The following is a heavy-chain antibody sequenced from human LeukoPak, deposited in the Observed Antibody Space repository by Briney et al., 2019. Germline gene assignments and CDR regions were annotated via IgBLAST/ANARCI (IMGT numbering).Heavy chain of an antibody. V-gene: IGHV4-59*12. CDR3: ARDSLRYFDWLLYYFDY. Sequence: SETLSLTCTVSGGSISSYYWSWIRQPPGKGLEWIGYIYYSGSTYYNPSLKSRVTISVDTSKNQFSLKLSSVTAADTAVYYCARDSLRYFDWLLYYFDYWGQGTLVTVSS. CDR1: GGSISSYY. CDR2: IYYSGST. D-gene: IGHD3-9*01. J-gene: IGHJ4*02.